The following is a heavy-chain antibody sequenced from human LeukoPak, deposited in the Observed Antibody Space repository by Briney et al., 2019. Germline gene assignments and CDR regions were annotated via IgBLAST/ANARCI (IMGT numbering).Heavy chain of an antibody. D-gene: IGHD3-22*01. CDR2: IYYSGST. Sequence: SETLSLTCTVSGGSISSYYWSWIRQPPGKGLEWIGYIYYSGSTNYNPSLKSRVTISVDTSKNQLSLKLSSVTAAGTAVYYCARHSPYYDSSGYYYFDYWGQGTLVTVSS. V-gene: IGHV4-59*08. J-gene: IGHJ4*02. CDR1: GGSISSYY. CDR3: ARHSPYYDSSGYYYFDY.